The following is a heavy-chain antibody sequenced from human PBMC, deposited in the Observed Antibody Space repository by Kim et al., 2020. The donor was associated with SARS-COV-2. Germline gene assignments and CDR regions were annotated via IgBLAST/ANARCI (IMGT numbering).Heavy chain of an antibody. J-gene: IGHJ4*02. V-gene: IGHV1-46*01. Sequence: ASVKVSCKASGYTFTSYYMHWVRQAPGQGLEWMGIINPSGGSTSYAQKFQGRVTMTRDTSTSTVYMELSSLRSEDTAVYYCARSEGIQLWLRGNDYWGQGTLVTVSS. CDR2: INPSGGST. CDR3: ARSEGIQLWLRGNDY. D-gene: IGHD5-18*01. CDR1: GYTFTSYY.